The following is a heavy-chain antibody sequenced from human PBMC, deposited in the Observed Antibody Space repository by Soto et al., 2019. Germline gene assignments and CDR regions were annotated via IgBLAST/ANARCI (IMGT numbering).Heavy chain of an antibody. CDR3: ARGSNHFDY. J-gene: IGHJ4*02. CDR2: INSDGNST. D-gene: IGHD4-4*01. Sequence: EVQLVESGGGLVQPGGSLRLSCAASGFTFIPSWMHWVGQVPGKGPVWVSRINSDGNSTSYADSVKGRFTISRDNAKNTLYLQMNSLRAEDTAVYYCARGSNHFDYWGQGTLVTVSS. V-gene: IGHV3-74*01. CDR1: GFTFIPSW.